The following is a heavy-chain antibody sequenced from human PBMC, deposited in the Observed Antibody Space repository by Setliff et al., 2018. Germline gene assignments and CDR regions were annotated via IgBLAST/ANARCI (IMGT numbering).Heavy chain of an antibody. J-gene: IGHJ4*02. D-gene: IGHD3-3*01. CDR3: AKDVAITIFGVVTSSPH. CDR1: GFIFSNYW. CDR2: ITSDGSGT. Sequence: PGGSLRLSCAASGFIFSNYWMHWVRQAPGKGLVWVSHITSDGSGTSYADSVKGRFTISRDNAKNTLFLQMNSLSAEDTAVYYCAKDVAITIFGVVTSSPHWGQGTLVTSPQ. V-gene: IGHV3-74*01.